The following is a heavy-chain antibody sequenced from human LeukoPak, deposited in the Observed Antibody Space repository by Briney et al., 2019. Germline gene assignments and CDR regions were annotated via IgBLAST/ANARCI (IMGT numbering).Heavy chain of an antibody. CDR1: GFTFSSYS. Sequence: GGSLSLSCAASGFTFSSYSMNWVRQAPGKGLEWVSSISGSSTFIYYADSVKGRFTISRDNAKNSLYLQMNSLRAEDTAVYYCARETPGSYSYHDWGQGTLVTVSS. V-gene: IGHV3-21*01. D-gene: IGHD5-18*01. CDR3: ARETPGSYSYHD. J-gene: IGHJ4*02. CDR2: ISGSSTFI.